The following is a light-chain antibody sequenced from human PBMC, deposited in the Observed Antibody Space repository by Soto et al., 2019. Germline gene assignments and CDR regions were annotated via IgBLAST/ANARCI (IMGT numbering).Light chain of an antibody. V-gene: IGKV3-15*01. CDR3: QQYYSLPLT. CDR2: DAS. Sequence: ETVMTQSPATLSVSPGERATLSCRASQNVGHNLAWYQQRPGQAPRLLIYDASTGAPGTPARFSGSQSGTDFTITISNLQSEDFAVYYCQQYYSLPLTFGPGTKVD. CDR1: QNVGHN. J-gene: IGKJ3*01.